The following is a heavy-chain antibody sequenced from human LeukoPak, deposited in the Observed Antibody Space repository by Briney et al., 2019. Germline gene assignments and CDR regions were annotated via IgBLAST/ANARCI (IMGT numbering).Heavy chain of an antibody. CDR1: GGSISSGDYY. J-gene: IGHJ4*02. D-gene: IGHD2-15*01. Sequence: PQTLPLTCPVSGGSISSGDYYWSWLRQPPGKGLDWFGHTYYSGSTYYNPSLKTRVPMSLDTSQTQFSRTLSAVTAADTAVYYCARGYCSGGSCYCFDQWGQGTLVTVSS. V-gene: IGHV4-30-4*01. CDR3: ARGYCSGGSCYCFDQ. CDR2: TYYSGST.